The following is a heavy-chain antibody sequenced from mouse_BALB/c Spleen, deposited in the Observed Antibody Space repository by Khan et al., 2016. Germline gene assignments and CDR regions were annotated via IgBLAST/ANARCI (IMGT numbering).Heavy chain of an antibody. J-gene: IGHJ4*01. CDR3: ARREWSRYFYALDY. Sequence: QVQLQQSGAELARPGASVKMSCKAAGYTFASYTMHWVKQRPGQGLEWIGYIYPSNDYPNYNQKFKDKATLAADRSSSTAYMQLSSLTSEDSAVYFYARREWSRYFYALDYWGQGTSVTVSS. CDR1: GYTFASYT. V-gene: IGHV1-4*01. CDR2: IYPSNDYP. D-gene: IGHD1-3*01.